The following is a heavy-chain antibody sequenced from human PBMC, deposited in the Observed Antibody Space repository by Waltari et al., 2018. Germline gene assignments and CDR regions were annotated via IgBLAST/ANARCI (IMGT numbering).Heavy chain of an antibody. V-gene: IGHV3-21*03. CDR2: IDKTSSSI. CDR3: AREISGSYEEKFDY. Sequence: EVQLVESGGGLVKPGESLRLSCDAHGSSFSTFSMNWVRQAPGKGLEWVSSIDKTSSSIDYADAVIGRFTISRDNAKNSLFLQMNSLRAEDTAVYYCAREISGSYEEKFDYWGHGTLVTVSS. D-gene: IGHD1-26*01. CDR1: GSSFSTFS. J-gene: IGHJ4*01.